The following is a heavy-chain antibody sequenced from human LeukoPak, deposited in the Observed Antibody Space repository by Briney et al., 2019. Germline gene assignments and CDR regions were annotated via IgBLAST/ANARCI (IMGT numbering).Heavy chain of an antibody. Sequence: SGGSLRLSCAASGFTFSSYSMNWVRQAPGKGLEWVSSISSSSSYIYYADSVKGRFTISRDNAKNSLYLQMNSLRAEDTAVYYCARLIGGSYYFDYWGQGTLVTVPS. D-gene: IGHD1-26*01. CDR1: GFTFSSYS. V-gene: IGHV3-21*01. CDR3: ARLIGGSYYFDY. CDR2: ISSSSSYI. J-gene: IGHJ4*02.